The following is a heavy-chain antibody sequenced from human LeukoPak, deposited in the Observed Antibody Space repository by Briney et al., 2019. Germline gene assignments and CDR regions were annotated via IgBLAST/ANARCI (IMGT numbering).Heavy chain of an antibody. CDR2: INHSGST. V-gene: IGHV4-34*01. D-gene: IGHD3-10*01. Sequence: SETLSLTCAVYGGSFSGYYWSWIRQPPGKGLEWIGEINHSGSTNYNPSLKSRVTISVDTSKNQFSLKLSSVTAADTAVYYCASSITMVRGVIIGDAFDIWGQGTMVTVSS. J-gene: IGHJ3*02. CDR1: GGSFSGYY. CDR3: ASSITMVRGVIIGDAFDI.